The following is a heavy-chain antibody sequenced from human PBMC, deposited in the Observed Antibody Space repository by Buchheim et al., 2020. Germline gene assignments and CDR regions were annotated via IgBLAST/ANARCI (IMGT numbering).Heavy chain of an antibody. CDR2: IKQDGSEK. CDR3: ARDYDFWSGYSYFDY. V-gene: IGHV3-7*01. Sequence: EVQLVESGGGLVQPGGSLRLSCAASGFTFSSYWMSWVRQAPGKGLEWVANIKQDGSEKYYVDSVKGRFTISRDNAKHSIDLQMNSLRAEDTAVYYCARDYDFWSGYSYFDYWGQGTL. D-gene: IGHD3-3*01. CDR1: GFTFSSYW. J-gene: IGHJ4*02.